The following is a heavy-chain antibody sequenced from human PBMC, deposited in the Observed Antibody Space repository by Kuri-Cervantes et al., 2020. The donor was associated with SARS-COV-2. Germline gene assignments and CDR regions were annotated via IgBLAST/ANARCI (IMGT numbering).Heavy chain of an antibody. CDR3: ARIQETTIFGVVIHLYYYMDV. CDR2: ISSSGSTI. J-gene: IGHJ6*03. CDR1: GFTFSDYY. Sequence: GSLRLSCAASGFTFSDYYMSWIRQAPGKGLEWVSYISSSGSTIYYADSVKGRFTISRDNAKNSLYPQMNSLRAEDTAVYYCARIQETTIFGVVIHLYYYMDVWGKGTTVTVSS. D-gene: IGHD3-3*01. V-gene: IGHV3-11*04.